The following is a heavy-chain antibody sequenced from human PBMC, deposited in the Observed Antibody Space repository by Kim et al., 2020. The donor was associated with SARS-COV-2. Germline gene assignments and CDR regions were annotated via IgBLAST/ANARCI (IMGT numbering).Heavy chain of an antibody. V-gene: IGHV3-33*01. D-gene: IGHD3-22*01. Sequence: GGSLRLSCAASGFTFSSYGMHWVRQAPGKGLEWVAVIWYDGSNKYYADSVKGRFTISRDNSKNTLYLQMNSLRAEDTAVYYCAREGLRVDYYDSSGYSEDFDYWGQGTLVTVSS. CDR2: IWYDGSNK. CDR1: GFTFSSYG. CDR3: AREGLRVDYYDSSGYSEDFDY. J-gene: IGHJ4*02.